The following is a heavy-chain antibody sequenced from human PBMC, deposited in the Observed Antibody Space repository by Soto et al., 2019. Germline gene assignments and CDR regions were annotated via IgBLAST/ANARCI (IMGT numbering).Heavy chain of an antibody. J-gene: IGHJ4*02. Sequence: PSETLSLTCTVSGGSISSYYWSWIRQPPGKGLEWIGYIYYSGSTNYNPSLKSRVTISVDTSKNQFSLKLSSVTAADTAVYYCARALGYSYGYYFDYWGQGTLVTVSS. D-gene: IGHD5-18*01. CDR1: GGSISSYY. CDR3: ARALGYSYGYYFDY. V-gene: IGHV4-59*01. CDR2: IYYSGST.